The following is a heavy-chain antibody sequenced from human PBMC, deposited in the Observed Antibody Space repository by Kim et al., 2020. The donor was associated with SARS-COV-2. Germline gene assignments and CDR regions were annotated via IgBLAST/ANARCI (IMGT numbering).Heavy chain of an antibody. V-gene: IGHV3-23*01. CDR1: GFTFNTYA. J-gene: IGHJ4*02. CDR2: ISSSSVNT. CDR3: AKDAGRRPNPKYYFDY. Sequence: GGSLRLSCAASGFTFNTYAMSWVRQAPGRGLEWVSSISSSSVNTYYADSVKGRFTISRDNSKNTLYLQMNSLTVEDTAFYYCAKDAGRRPNPKYYFDYWGQGTLVTVSS.